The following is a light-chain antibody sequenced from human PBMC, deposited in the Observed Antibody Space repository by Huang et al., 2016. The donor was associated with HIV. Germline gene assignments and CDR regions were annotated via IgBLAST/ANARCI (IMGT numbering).Light chain of an antibody. CDR1: QSISNY. CDR2: AAS. V-gene: IGKV1-39*01. CDR3: QQSYSPLRT. J-gene: IGKJ1*01. Sequence: DIQMTPSPSSLSASVGDRVTITCRASQSISNYLNWYQQKPGKAPNPLSYAASSLQSGVPSRFSGSGSGTDFTLTISSLQPEDFATYYCQQSYSPLRTFGQGTKVEIK.